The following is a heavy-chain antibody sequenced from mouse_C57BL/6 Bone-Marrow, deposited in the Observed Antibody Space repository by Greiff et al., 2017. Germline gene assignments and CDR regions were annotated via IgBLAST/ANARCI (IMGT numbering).Heavy chain of an antibody. V-gene: IGHV3-1*01. D-gene: IGHD2-4*01. J-gene: IGHJ4*01. CDR2: ISYSGST. Sequence: EVQLQQSGPGMVKPSQSLSLTCTVTGYSITSGYDWHWIRHFPGNKLEWMGYISYSGSTNYNPSLKSRISITHDTSKNQFFLKLNSVTTEDTATDYCARGGDYVYAMDYWGQGTSVTVSS. CDR1: GYSITSGYD. CDR3: ARGGDYVYAMDY.